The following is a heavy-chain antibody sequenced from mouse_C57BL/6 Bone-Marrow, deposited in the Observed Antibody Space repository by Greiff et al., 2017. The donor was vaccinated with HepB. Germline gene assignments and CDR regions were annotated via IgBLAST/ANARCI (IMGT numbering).Heavy chain of an antibody. CDR1: GFNIKDDY. CDR3: TTPQPFAY. Sequence: EVQLVESGAELVRPGASVKLSCTASGFNIKDDYMHWVKQRPEQGLEWIGWIDPENGDTEYASKFQGKATITADTSSNTAYLQLSSLTSEDTAVYYCTTPQPFAYWGQGTLVTVSA. V-gene: IGHV14-4*01. J-gene: IGHJ3*01. D-gene: IGHD3-2*02. CDR2: IDPENGDT.